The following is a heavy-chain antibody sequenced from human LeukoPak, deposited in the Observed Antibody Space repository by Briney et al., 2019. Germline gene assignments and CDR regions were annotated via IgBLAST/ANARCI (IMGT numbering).Heavy chain of an antibody. D-gene: IGHD6-13*01. CDR2: IYYSGIT. J-gene: IGHJ5*02. Sequence: SETLSLTCSVSGGSISSSSYYWGWIRQPPGMGLEWIGSIYYSGITYYNQSLKSRATVSVDTAKNQFSLNLNSVTAADTAVYYCARRNGHSWDVGNWFDPWGQGTVVTVSS. V-gene: IGHV4-39*01. CDR1: GGSISSSSYY. CDR3: ARRNGHSWDVGNWFDP.